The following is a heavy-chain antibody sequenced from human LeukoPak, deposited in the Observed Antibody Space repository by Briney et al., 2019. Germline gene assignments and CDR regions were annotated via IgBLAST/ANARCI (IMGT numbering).Heavy chain of an antibody. J-gene: IGHJ6*03. CDR1: GFTFSSYS. CDR3: ARTGGSLGYYYYMDV. Sequence: GGSLRLSCAASGFTFSSYSMNWVRQAPGRGLEWVSSISSSSSYIYYADSVKGRFTISRDNAKNSLYLQMNSLRAEDTAVYYCARTGGSLGYYYYMDVWGKGTTVTVSS. D-gene: IGHD2-15*01. V-gene: IGHV3-21*01. CDR2: ISSSSSYI.